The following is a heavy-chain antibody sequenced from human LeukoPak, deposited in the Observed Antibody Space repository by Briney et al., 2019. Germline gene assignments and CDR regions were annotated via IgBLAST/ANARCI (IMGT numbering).Heavy chain of an antibody. J-gene: IGHJ6*02. CDR1: GGSVSSGSYY. CDR3: ARVRKNPTPLKWLRFLPERPPDYYGMDV. Sequence: PSETLSLTCTVSGGSVSSGSYYWSWIRQPPGKGLEWIGYIYYSGSTNYNPSLKSRVTISVDTSKNQFSLKLSSVTAADTAVYYCARVRKNPTPLKWLRFLPERPPDYYGMDVWGQGTTVTVSS. CDR2: IYYSGST. D-gene: IGHD5-12*01. V-gene: IGHV4-61*01.